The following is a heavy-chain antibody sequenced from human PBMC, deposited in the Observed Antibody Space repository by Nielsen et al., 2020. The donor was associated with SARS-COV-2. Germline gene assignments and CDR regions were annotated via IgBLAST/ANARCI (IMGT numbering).Heavy chain of an antibody. D-gene: IGHD3-10*01. CDR1: GDGLSSYW. CDR3: ARHSNYYGSGTMSGWFDP. Sequence: GESLKISCKASGDGLSSYWISWVRQMPGKGPEWMGRIDPSDSYINYSPSFQGHVTISADKSISTAYLQWSSRKASDTAMYYCARHSNYYGSGTMSGWFDPWGQGTLVTVSS. V-gene: IGHV5-10-1*01. J-gene: IGHJ5*02. CDR2: IDPSDSYI.